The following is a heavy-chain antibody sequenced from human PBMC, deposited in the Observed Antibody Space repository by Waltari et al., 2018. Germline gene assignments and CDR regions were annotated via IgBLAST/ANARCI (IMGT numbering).Heavy chain of an antibody. V-gene: IGHV4-61*02. CDR3: ARDGSYYYYMDV. CDR2: IYTSGST. D-gene: IGHD1-26*01. Sequence: QVQLQESGPGLVKPSQTLSLTCTVSGGSISSGSYYWSWIRQPAGKGLEWIGRIYTSGSTNYNPSLKSRVTISVDTSKNQFSLKLSSVTAADTAVYYCARDGSYYYYMDVWGKGTTVTVSS. CDR1: GGSISSGSYY. J-gene: IGHJ6*03.